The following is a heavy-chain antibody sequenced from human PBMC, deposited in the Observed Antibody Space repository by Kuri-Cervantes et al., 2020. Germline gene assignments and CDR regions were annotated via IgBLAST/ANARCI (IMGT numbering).Heavy chain of an antibody. CDR3: ARHSSRNWFDP. CDR2: IYYSGST. V-gene: IGHV4-39*01. CDR1: GGSISSGDYY. Sequence: GSLRLSCTVSGGSISSGDYYWSWIRQPPGKGLEWIGSIYYSGSTYYNPSLKSRVTISVDTSKNQFSLKLSSVTAADTAVYYCARHSSRNWFDPWGQGTLVTVSS. J-gene: IGHJ5*02. D-gene: IGHD6-13*01.